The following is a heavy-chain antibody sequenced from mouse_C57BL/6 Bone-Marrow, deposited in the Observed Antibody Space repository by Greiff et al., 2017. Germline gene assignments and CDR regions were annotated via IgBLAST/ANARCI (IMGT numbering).Heavy chain of an antibody. CDR1: GFTFNTSA. CDR3: VRRGLSPV. Sequence: EVQLQESGGGLVQPKGSLKLSCAASGFTFNTSAMHWVRQAPGKGLEWVARLRSTRSNYATSYADSVKDSFTIARDVSQSMLYLQMNNLKTEDTAMYYCVRRGLSPVWGTGTTVTVSS. J-gene: IGHJ1*03. CDR2: LRSTRSNYAT. V-gene: IGHV10-3*01. D-gene: IGHD2-2*01.